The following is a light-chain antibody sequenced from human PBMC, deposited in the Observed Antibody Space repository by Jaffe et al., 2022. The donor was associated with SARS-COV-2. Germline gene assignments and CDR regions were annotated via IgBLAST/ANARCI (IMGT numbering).Light chain of an antibody. CDR2: ANT. J-gene: IGLJ3*02. Sequence: QSVLTQPPSVSGAPGQRVTISCTGSSSNIGAGYDVHWYQHLPGAAPKLLIYANTNRPSGVPDRFSGSKSGTSASLAISGLQAEDEADYYCQAYDGSLSASVFGGGTKVTVL. CDR3: QAYDGSLSASV. V-gene: IGLV1-40*01. CDR1: SSNIGAGYD.